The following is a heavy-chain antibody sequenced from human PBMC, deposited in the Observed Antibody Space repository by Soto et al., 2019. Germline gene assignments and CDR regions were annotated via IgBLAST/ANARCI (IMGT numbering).Heavy chain of an antibody. V-gene: IGHV5-10-1*01. D-gene: IGHD6-19*01. CDR2: VDPSDSYT. Sequence: GESLKLSCKGSGYSFTSYWISWVRQMPGKGLEWMGRVDPSDSYTNYSPSFQGHVTISADKSISTAYLQWSSLKASDTAMYYCARHDYPSPLGDSSGWPFDYWGQGTLVTVSS. CDR1: GYSFTSYW. CDR3: ARHDYPSPLGDSSGWPFDY. J-gene: IGHJ4*02.